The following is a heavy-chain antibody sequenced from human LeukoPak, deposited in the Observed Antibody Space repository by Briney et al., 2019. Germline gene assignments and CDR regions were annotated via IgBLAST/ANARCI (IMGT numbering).Heavy chain of an antibody. Sequence: GRSLRLSCAASGFTFSSYAMHWVRQAPGKGLEWVAVISYDGSNKYYADSVKGRFTISRDNSKNTLYLQMNSLRAEDTAVYFCARDHSLIQLGYFDYWGQGALVTVSS. D-gene: IGHD1-1*01. CDR3: ARDHSLIQLGYFDY. V-gene: IGHV3-30-3*01. CDR2: ISYDGSNK. J-gene: IGHJ4*02. CDR1: GFTFSSYA.